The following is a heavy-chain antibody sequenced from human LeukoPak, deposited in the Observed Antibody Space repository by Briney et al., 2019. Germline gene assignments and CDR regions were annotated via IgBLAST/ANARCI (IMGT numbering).Heavy chain of an antibody. V-gene: IGHV4-59*01. CDR3: ASTYYDFSYFDY. Sequence: SSETLSLTCTVSGGSISSYYWSWIRQPPGKGLEWIGYIYYSGSTNYSPSLKSRVTISVDTSKNQFSLKLSSVTAADTAVYYCASTYYDFSYFDYWGQGTLVTVSS. CDR2: IYYSGST. D-gene: IGHD3-3*01. J-gene: IGHJ4*02. CDR1: GGSISSYY.